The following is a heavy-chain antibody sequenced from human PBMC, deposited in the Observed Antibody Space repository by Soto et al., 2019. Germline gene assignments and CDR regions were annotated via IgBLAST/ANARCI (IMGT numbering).Heavy chain of an antibody. Sequence: LEILSLTCAVYGGSFSGYCWSWIRQPPGKGLEWIGEINHSGSTNYNPSLKSRVTISVDTSKNQFSLKLSSVTAADTAVYYCARDPTVTIGFDYWGQGTLVTVSS. D-gene: IGHD4-17*01. J-gene: IGHJ4*02. CDR3: ARDPTVTIGFDY. V-gene: IGHV4-34*01. CDR1: GGSFSGYC. CDR2: INHSGST.